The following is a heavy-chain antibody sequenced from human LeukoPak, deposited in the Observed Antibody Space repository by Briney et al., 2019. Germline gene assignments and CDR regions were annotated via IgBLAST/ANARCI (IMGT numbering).Heavy chain of an antibody. CDR3: VGDSSAYYYGEKHFDY. CDR2: IYYSGST. CDR1: GGSISSSSYY. J-gene: IGHJ4*02. V-gene: IGHV4-39*07. Sequence: SETLSLTCTVSGGSISSSSYYWGWIRQPPGKGLEWIGSIYYSGSTYYNPSLKSRVTISVDTSKNQFSLKLSSVTAADTAVYYCVGDSSAYYYGEKHFDYWGQGTLVTVSS. D-gene: IGHD3-22*01.